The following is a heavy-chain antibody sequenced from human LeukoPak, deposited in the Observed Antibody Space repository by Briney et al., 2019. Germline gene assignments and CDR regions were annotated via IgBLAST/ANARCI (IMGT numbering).Heavy chain of an antibody. CDR1: GFTVSSNY. CDR2: IYSGGTT. Sequence: QPGGSLRLSCAASGFTVSSNYMSWVRQAPGKGLEWVSVIYSGGTTYYADSVKGRFTISRDNSKNTLYLQMNSLRAEDTAVYYCARGQSSSWYGVYFDYWGQGTLVTVSS. CDR3: ARGQSSSWYGVYFDY. D-gene: IGHD6-13*01. V-gene: IGHV3-53*01. J-gene: IGHJ4*02.